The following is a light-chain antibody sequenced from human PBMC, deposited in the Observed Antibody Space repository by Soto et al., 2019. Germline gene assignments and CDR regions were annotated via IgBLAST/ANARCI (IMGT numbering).Light chain of an antibody. CDR2: GAS. V-gene: IGKV3-20*01. CDR3: QQYGSSPYT. J-gene: IGKJ2*01. Sequence: EVVLTHSPGTLSLSPGERATLYCRASQSVSSRCLAWYQQKAGQAPRLLIYGASSRATGIPDRFSGSGSGTDFTLTISRLEPEDFAAYYCQQYGSSPYTFGQGTKVDIK. CDR1: QSVSSRC.